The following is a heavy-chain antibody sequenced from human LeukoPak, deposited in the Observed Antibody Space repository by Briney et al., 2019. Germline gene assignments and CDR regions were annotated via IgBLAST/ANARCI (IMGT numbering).Heavy chain of an antibody. CDR2: INPNHGDT. V-gene: IGHV1-2*02. J-gene: IGHJ4*02. Sequence: ASVKVSCKASGYTFTGYYMHWVRQAPGQGLEWMGWINPNHGDTNYAQKFQDRVSMTRDTSISTAYMHLSRLRSDDTAVYYCARSPHILTGENFDYWGQGILVTVSS. D-gene: IGHD3-9*01. CDR1: GYTFTGYY. CDR3: ARSPHILTGENFDY.